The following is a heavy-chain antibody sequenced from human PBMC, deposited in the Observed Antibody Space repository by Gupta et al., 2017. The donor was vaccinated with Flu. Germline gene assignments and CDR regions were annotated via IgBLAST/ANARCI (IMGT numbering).Heavy chain of an antibody. J-gene: IGHJ6*02. D-gene: IGHD5-12*01. Sequence: FAICCGRQAPGHGLVWMGGNLPLTGTSTYSQKFQGRGTISAEDSTSTVYMDLSGLRSEDTAVYYCGGDGSGSYYNGMGVWGQGTTVTVSS. CDR3: GGDGSGSYYNGMGV. V-gene: IGHV1-69*01. CDR1: FA. CDR2: NLPLTGTS.